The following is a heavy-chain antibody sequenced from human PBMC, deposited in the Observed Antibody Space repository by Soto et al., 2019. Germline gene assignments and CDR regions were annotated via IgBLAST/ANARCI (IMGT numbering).Heavy chain of an antibody. J-gene: IGHJ6*02. CDR1: GYSFTDYH. CDR3: ARGHSTDCSNGVCSFFYNHEMDV. CDR2: INPKSGGT. V-gene: IGHV1-2*04. Sequence: ASVKVSCKASGYSFTDYHIHWVRQAPGQGLEWLGRINPKSGGTSTAQKFQGWVAMTRDRSISTVYMELTRLRSDDTAVYFCARGHSTDCSNGVCSFFYNHEMDVWGQGTTVTVSS. D-gene: IGHD2-8*01.